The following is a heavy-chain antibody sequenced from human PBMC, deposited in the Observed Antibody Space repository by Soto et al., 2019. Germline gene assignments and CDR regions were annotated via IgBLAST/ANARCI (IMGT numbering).Heavy chain of an antibody. D-gene: IGHD2-15*01. CDR1: GGTFSSYA. CDR2: IIPIFGTA. J-gene: IGHJ4*02. V-gene: IGHV1-69*12. Sequence: QVQLVQSGAEVKKPGSSVKVSCKASGGTFSSYAISWVRQAPGQGLQWMGGIIPIFGTANYAQKFQGRATITADEPTSTAYMELGSLRSEDRAVYYCARDRCSGGSCYYFDYWGQGTLVTVSS. CDR3: ARDRCSGGSCYYFDY.